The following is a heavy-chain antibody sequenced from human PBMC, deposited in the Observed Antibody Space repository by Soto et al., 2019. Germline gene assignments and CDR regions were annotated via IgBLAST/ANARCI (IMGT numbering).Heavy chain of an antibody. Sequence: EVQLLESGGGLVQPGGSLRLSCAASGFTFTNYAMNWVRQAPGKGLEWVSAITGGGNTYYADSVKGRFTISRDSFESTLYLQMNNLKAEDTAVYYCAKVPWGSSRTGGFDFWGQGSLVTVSS. CDR1: GFTFTNYA. J-gene: IGHJ4*02. CDR3: AKVPWGSSRTGGFDF. D-gene: IGHD6-6*01. CDR2: ITGGGNT. V-gene: IGHV3-23*01.